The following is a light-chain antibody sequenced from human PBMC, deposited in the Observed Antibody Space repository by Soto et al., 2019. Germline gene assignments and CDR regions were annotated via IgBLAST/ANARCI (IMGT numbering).Light chain of an antibody. Sequence: QSVLTQPASVSGSPGQSITISCTGTSSNFGGYNYVSWYQQHPGDAPKLMIYDVSDRPSGVSNRFSASKSGNTASLTISGVQPEDEADYFCCSYTSSSTPWVFGTGTKVTVL. CDR1: SSNFGGYNY. CDR3: CSYTSSSTPWV. J-gene: IGLJ1*01. V-gene: IGLV2-14*03. CDR2: DVS.